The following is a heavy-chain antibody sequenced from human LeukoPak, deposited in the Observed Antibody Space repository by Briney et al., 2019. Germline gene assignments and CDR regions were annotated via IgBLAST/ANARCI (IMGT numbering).Heavy chain of an antibody. D-gene: IGHD3-10*01. CDR2: IGNNGGGI. J-gene: IGHJ4*02. CDR3: AKKHYFGSGSYEY. CDR1: GFTFSTYT. Sequence: EGSLRLSCAASGFTFSTYTMYWVRHPPGKRLEWVSIIGNNGGGIHYADSVKGRFTISRDNSKNTLYLQMNSLRAEDTAVYYCAKKHYFGSGSYEYWGQGTLVTVSS. V-gene: IGHV3-23*01.